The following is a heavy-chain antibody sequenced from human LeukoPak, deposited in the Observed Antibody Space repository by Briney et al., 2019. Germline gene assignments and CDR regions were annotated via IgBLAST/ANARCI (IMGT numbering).Heavy chain of an antibody. D-gene: IGHD1-7*01. CDR1: GFRFSDYG. CDR2: IRYDATGQ. V-gene: IGHV3-30*02. J-gene: IGHJ3*02. CDR3: ARGNSNGFDI. Sequence: GGSLRLSCAASGFRFSDYGMDWVRQAPGKGLEWVSFIRYDATGQYYADSVKGRFTISGDNSKSTLYLHVNNVRPDDTAVYYCARGNSNGFDIWGQGTMVTVSS.